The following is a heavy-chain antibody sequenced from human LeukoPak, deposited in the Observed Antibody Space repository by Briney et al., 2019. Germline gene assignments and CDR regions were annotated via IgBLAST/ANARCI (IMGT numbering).Heavy chain of an antibody. CDR1: GFTFSSYA. J-gene: IGHJ4*02. Sequence: GSLRLSCAASGFTFSSYAMHWVRQAPGTGLEWVAVISYDESNKYYADSVKGRFTISRDNSKNTLYLQMNSLRAEDTAVYYCARAGYSSSFIDYWGQGTLVTVSS. CDR2: ISYDESNK. D-gene: IGHD6-6*01. CDR3: ARAGYSSSFIDY. V-gene: IGHV3-30-3*01.